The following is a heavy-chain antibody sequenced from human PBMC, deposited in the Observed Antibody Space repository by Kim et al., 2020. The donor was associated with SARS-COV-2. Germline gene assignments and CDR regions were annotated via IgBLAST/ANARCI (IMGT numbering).Heavy chain of an antibody. Sequence: GGSLRLSCAASGFTFSSYSMNWVRQAPGKGLEWVSSISSSSSYIYYADSVKGRFTISRDNAKNSLYLQMNSLRAEDTAVYYCARDRGQDIVVVLDGGYYYYGMDVWGQGTTVTVSS. CDR1: GFTFSSYS. D-gene: IGHD2-2*01. J-gene: IGHJ6*02. V-gene: IGHV3-21*01. CDR3: ARDRGQDIVVVLDGGYYYYGMDV. CDR2: ISSSSSYI.